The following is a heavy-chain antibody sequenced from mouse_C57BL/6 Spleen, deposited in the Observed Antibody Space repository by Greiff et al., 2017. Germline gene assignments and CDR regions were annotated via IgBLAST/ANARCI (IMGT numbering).Heavy chain of an antibody. D-gene: IGHD1-2*01. CDR2: IDPENGDT. CDR1: GFNIKDDY. J-gene: IGHJ3*01. Sequence: EVKLVESGAELVRPGASVKLSCTASGFNIKDDYMHWVKQRPEQGLEWIGWIDPENGDTEYASKFQGKATITADTSSNTAYLQLSSLTSEDTAVYYCTTTTAFAYWGQGTLVTVSA. CDR3: TTTTAFAY. V-gene: IGHV14-4*01.